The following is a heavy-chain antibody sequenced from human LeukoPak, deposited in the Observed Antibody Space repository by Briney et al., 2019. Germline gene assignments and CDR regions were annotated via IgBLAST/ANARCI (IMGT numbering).Heavy chain of an antibody. CDR2: ISYDGSNK. CDR3: ARGMGYYYDSSGYYRGMYY. D-gene: IGHD3-22*01. CDR1: GFTFSSYA. J-gene: IGHJ4*02. Sequence: GGSLRLSCAASGFTFSSYAMHWVRQAPGKGLEWVAVISYDGSNKYYADSVKGRFTISRDNSKNTLYLQMNSLRAEDTAVYYCARGMGYYYDSSGYYRGMYYWGQGTLVTVSS. V-gene: IGHV3-30*01.